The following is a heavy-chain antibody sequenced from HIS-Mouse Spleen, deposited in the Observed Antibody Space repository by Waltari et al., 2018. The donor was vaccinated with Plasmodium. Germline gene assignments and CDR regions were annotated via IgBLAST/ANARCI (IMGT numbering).Heavy chain of an antibody. CDR2: ISGYNGNT. J-gene: IGHJ4*02. V-gene: IGHV1-18*01. D-gene: IGHD1-26*01. Sequence: QVQLVQSGAEGKRPGASVKVSCKASVYTFSSYVISWGLQAPGQGLEWMGWISGYNGNTNYAQKVQGRVTMTTDTSTSTAYMELRSLRSDDTAVYYCARLLPWVHGHFDYWGQGTLVTVSS. CDR3: ARLLPWVHGHFDY. CDR1: VYTFSSYV.